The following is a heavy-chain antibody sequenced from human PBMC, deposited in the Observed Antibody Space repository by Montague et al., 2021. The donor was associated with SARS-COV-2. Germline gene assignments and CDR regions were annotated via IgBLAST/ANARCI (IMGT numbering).Heavy chain of an antibody. CDR1: GFSLSTTGVG. Sequence: PALVKPTQTLTLTCTFSGFSLSTTGVGVGWIRQPPGKALEWLALIYWXDDRRYSPSLKSRLTITKDTSKNQVVLTVTNMDPVDTATYFCARNWAYFDYWGQGALVTVSS. D-gene: IGHD7-27*01. V-gene: IGHV2-5*02. CDR3: ARNWAYFDY. J-gene: IGHJ4*02. CDR2: IYWXDDR.